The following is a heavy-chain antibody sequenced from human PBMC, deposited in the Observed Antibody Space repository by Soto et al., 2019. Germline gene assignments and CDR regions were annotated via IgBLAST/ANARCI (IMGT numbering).Heavy chain of an antibody. CDR3: ARVTPYDSRGYYLDX. CDR2: IYPGDSDT. J-gene: IGHJ4*02. D-gene: IGHD3-22*01. CDR1: GYSFTSYW. Sequence: LGEALKISWKGSGYSFTSYWIGWVRQMPGKGVEWMVIIYPGDSDTRYSRSFQGQVTISADKSISTAYLQWSSLQASDTAMYYCARVTPYDSRGYYLDXWRQGTLLT. V-gene: IGHV5-51*01.